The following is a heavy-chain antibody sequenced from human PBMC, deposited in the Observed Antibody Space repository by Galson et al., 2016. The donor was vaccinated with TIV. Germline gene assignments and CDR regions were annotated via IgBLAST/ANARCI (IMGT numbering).Heavy chain of an antibody. Sequence: SVKVSCKVSCYIFTERFIHWVRQAPGERPEWVGRVDPANGETLYAEKFQGRVTMAAETSGDTAFKELSNLRSEDTAFFYCPTGGGSSGSYYFYFWGLGTLVTVSS. CDR1: CYIFTERF. CDR3: PTGGGSSGSYYFYF. CDR2: VDPANGET. D-gene: IGHD5-12*01. J-gene: IGHJ4*02. V-gene: IGHV1-24*01.